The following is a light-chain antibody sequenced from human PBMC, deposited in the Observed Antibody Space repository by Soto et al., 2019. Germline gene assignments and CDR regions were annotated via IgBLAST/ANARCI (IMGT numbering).Light chain of an antibody. V-gene: IGKV3-20*01. CDR1: QSVSSAY. Sequence: EIVLTQSPGILSLSPGERATLSCRASQSVSSAYLAWYQQKPGQAPRLLIYGASSRATGIPDRFSGSGSGADFTVTISRLEPEDFAVYYCQQYGNSPITFGQGTRLEIK. J-gene: IGKJ5*01. CDR3: QQYGNSPIT. CDR2: GAS.